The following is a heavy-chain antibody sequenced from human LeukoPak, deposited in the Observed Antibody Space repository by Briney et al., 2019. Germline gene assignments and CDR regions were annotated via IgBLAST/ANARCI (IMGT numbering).Heavy chain of an antibody. V-gene: IGHV3-23*01. Sequence: PAGGSLRLSCAASGFTFSSYAMSWVRQAPGKGLEWVSAISGSGGSTYYADSVKGRFTISRDNSKNTLYLQMNSLKAEDTGVYYCATDASRNTHHAMGVWGQGTTVTVSS. J-gene: IGHJ6*02. CDR3: ATDASRNTHHAMGV. CDR2: ISGSGGST. CDR1: GFTFSSYA. D-gene: IGHD1/OR15-1a*01.